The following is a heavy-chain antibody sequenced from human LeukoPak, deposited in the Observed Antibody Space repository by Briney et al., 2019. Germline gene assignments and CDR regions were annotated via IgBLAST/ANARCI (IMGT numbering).Heavy chain of an antibody. CDR3: ARDRGGSYSAIDY. Sequence: GGSLRLSCAASGFTVSSNYMSWVRQAPGKGLEWVANIKQDGSEKYYVDSVKGRFTISRDNAKNSLYLQMNSLRAEDTAVYYCARDRGGSYSAIDYWGQGTLVTVSS. CDR1: GFTVSSNY. V-gene: IGHV3-7*01. J-gene: IGHJ4*02. D-gene: IGHD1-26*01. CDR2: IKQDGSEK.